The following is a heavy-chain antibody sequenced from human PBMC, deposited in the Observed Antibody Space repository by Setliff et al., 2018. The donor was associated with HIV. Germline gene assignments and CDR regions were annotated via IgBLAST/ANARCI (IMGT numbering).Heavy chain of an antibody. CDR1: GGTFSSYA. J-gene: IGHJ4*02. V-gene: IGHV1-69*10. D-gene: IGHD3-22*01. Sequence: SVKVSCKASGGTFSSYAISWVRQAPGQGLEWMGGIIPILGIANYAQKFQGRVTITAVESTSTAYMELSSLRSEDTAVYYCARDYSPTFYYYDSGGTFDYWGQGTLVTVSS. CDR2: IIPILGIA. CDR3: ARDYSPTFYYYDSGGTFDY.